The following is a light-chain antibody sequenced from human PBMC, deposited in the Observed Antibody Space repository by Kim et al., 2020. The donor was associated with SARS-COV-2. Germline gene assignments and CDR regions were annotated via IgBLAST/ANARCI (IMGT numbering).Light chain of an antibody. CDR2: DVN. CDR1: SSDIGEYNY. CDR3: SSYTSSTTWV. V-gene: IGLV2-14*03. J-gene: IGLJ3*02. Sequence: QSALTQAASVSGSPGQSITISCTGTSSDIGEYNYVSWYQQCPGKAPKLLIYDVNKRPSGVSIRFSGSKSGNTASLTISRLRAEDEADYYCSSYTSSTTWVFGGGTQLTVL.